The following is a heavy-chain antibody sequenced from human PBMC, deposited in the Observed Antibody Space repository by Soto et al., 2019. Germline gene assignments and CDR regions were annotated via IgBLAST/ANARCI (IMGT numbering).Heavy chain of an antibody. V-gene: IGHV3-23*01. CDR2: FSGTGGYT. CDR3: ATHYYDSSGYPDPAFDI. CDR1: GFTLSSYA. J-gene: IGHJ3*02. Sequence: GGSLRLSCAASGFTLSSYAMSWVRQAPGKGLEWVSTFSGTGGYTYYADSVKGRFTISRDDSKNTLFLHMNSLRAADTAVYYCATHYYDSSGYPDPAFDIWGQGTMVTVSS. D-gene: IGHD3-22*01.